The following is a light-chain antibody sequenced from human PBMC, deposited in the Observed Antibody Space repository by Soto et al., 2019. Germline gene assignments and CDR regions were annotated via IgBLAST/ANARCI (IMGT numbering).Light chain of an antibody. V-gene: IGKV1-5*03. CDR2: KAS. J-gene: IGKJ1*01. Sequence: DLQMTQSPSNLSASVGDRVTITCRASQSISSWLAWYQQKPGKAPKLLIYKASSLESGVPSRFSGSGSGTEFTLTISSLQPDDFATYYCQQYDTYSTFGQGTKVEIK. CDR1: QSISSW. CDR3: QQYDTYST.